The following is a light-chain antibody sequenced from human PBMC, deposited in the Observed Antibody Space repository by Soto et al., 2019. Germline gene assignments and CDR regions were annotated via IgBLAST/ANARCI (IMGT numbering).Light chain of an antibody. Sequence: QSALTQPRSVSGSPGQSVTISCTGTSSDVGDYNYDSWYQQHPGKAPKLMIYDVSKRPSGVPDRFSGDKSGNTASLTISGLQAEDEAEYDCCSYAGSYTWVFGTGTKVTGL. J-gene: IGLJ1*01. CDR1: SSDVGDYNY. CDR3: CSYAGSYTWV. V-gene: IGLV2-11*01. CDR2: DVS.